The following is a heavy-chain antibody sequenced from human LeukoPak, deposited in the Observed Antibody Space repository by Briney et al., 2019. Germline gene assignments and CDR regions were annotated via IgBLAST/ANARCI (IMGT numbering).Heavy chain of an antibody. Sequence: KPGGSLRLSCAASGFTFSSYSMNWVRQAPGKGLEWVSSISSSSSYIYYADSVKGRFTISRDNAKNSLYLQMNGLRAEDTAVYYCAREGLEDLTGAYCSSTSCPIDYWGQGTLVTVSS. V-gene: IGHV3-21*01. CDR1: GFTFSSYS. CDR2: ISSSSSYI. J-gene: IGHJ4*02. D-gene: IGHD2-2*01. CDR3: AREGLEDLTGAYCSSTSCPIDY.